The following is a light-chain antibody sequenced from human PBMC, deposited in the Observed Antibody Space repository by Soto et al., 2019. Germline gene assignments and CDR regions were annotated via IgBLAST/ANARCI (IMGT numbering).Light chain of an antibody. Sequence: IQMTQSPSSLSASVGDRVTISCRASQSSVNYLHWYQQKAWEDPKLLIYGASILQNGVSSRFIGSGSETDFTLIIRNLQPEDFATYYCQQSYRTPLTFGGGTKVEMK. CDR2: GAS. J-gene: IGKJ4*01. CDR1: QSSVNY. CDR3: QQSYRTPLT. V-gene: IGKV1-39*01.